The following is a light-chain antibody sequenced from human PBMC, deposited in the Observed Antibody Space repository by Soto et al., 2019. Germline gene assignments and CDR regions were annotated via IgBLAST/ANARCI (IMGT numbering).Light chain of an antibody. CDR1: QSVSSN. J-gene: IGKJ3*01. Sequence: EIVMTQSPATLSVSPGERATLSCRASQSVSSNLAWYQQKPGQAPRLLIYGASTRATGIPARFSGSGSGTEFTLTISSLQSEYFAVYYCQQYNNWHLFTFGPGTKVDIK. CDR3: QQYNNWHLFT. V-gene: IGKV3-15*01. CDR2: GAS.